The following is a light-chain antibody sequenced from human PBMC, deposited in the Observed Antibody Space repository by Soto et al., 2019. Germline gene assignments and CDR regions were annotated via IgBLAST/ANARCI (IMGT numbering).Light chain of an antibody. CDR1: QSVSSW. V-gene: IGKV1-5*01. CDR3: QQYDSFPNT. CDR2: DAS. Sequence: SQITQSPSTLSASIGNRVTITCRATQSVSSWFAWYQQKPGKAPKLLIYDASHLESGVPSTFGGSGSGTDFTLTISGVPPDDVAVYFCQQYDSFPNTFGQGTRLEIK. J-gene: IGKJ5*01.